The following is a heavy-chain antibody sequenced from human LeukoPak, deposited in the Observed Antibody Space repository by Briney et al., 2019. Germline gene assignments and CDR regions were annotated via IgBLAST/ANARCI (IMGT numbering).Heavy chain of an antibody. CDR2: IYHSANA. CDR1: GGSISSSNW. D-gene: IGHD3-3*01. V-gene: IGHV4-4*02. Sequence: KPSGTLSLTCAVSGGSISSSNWWSWVRQPPGKGLEWIGEIYHSANANYNPSLKSRVTISVDESKNQFSLKLNSVTAADTAVYYCARDSEWSNYYYYGMDVWGQGTTVTVSS. J-gene: IGHJ6*02. CDR3: ARDSEWSNYYYYGMDV.